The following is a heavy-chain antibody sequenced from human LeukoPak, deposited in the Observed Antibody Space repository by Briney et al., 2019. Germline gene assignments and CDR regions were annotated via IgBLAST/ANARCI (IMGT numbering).Heavy chain of an antibody. D-gene: IGHD2-2*01. V-gene: IGHV3-7*03. CDR2: IKQDGSEK. Sequence: GGSLRLSCAASGFTFSSYWMSWVRQAPGKGLEWLANIKQDGSEKYYVDSVKGRFTISRDNAKNSLYLQMNSLRAEDTAVYYCARAPRDRGYCGATSCFEYMDVWGRGTTVTISS. CDR1: GFTFSSYW. CDR3: ARAPRDRGYCGATSCFEYMDV. J-gene: IGHJ6*03.